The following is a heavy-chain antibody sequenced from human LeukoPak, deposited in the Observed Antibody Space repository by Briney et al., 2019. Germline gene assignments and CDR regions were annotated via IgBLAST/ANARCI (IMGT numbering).Heavy chain of an antibody. V-gene: IGHV4-34*01. CDR2: INHSGST. J-gene: IGHJ3*02. Sequence: PSETLSLTCAVYGGSFSGYYWSWIRQPPGKGLEWIGEINHSGSTNYNPSLKSRVTISVDTSKNQFSLNLSSVTAADTAVYYCARGEATSIAAAVGLDAFDIWGQGTMVTVSS. CDR1: GGSFSGYY. D-gene: IGHD6-13*01. CDR3: ARGEATSIAAAVGLDAFDI.